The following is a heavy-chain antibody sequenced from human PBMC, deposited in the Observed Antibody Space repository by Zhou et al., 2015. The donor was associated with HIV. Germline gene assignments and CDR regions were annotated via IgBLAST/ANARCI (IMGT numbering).Heavy chain of an antibody. CDR2: IIPIFGTA. D-gene: IGHD3-10*01. CDR3: ARLPSPYGSGPWEGFDI. Sequence: QVQLVQSGAEVKKPGSSVKVSCKASGGTFSSYAISWVRQAPGQGLEWMGGIIPIFGTANYAQKFQGRVTITADESTSTAYMELSSLRSEDTAVYYCARLPSPYGSGPWEGFDIWGQGTMVTVSS. J-gene: IGHJ3*02. CDR1: GGTFSSYA. V-gene: IGHV1-69*01.